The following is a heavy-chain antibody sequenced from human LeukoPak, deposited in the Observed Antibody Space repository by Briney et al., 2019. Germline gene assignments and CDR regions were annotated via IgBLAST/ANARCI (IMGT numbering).Heavy chain of an antibody. V-gene: IGHV1-69*04. CDR3: ARGGGYYDSSGYSFAY. CDR2: IIPILGIA. Sequence: SVKVSCKASGGTFSSYAISWVRQAPGQGLEWMGRIIPILGIANYAQKFQGRVTITADKSTSTAYMELSSLRSEDTAVYYCARGGGYYDSSGYSFAYWGQGTLVTVSS. CDR1: GGTFSSYA. D-gene: IGHD3-22*01. J-gene: IGHJ4*02.